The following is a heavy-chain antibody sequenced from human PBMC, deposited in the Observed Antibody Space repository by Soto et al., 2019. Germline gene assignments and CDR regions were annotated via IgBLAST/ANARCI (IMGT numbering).Heavy chain of an antibody. V-gene: IGHV5-51*01. Sequence: GESMKISCQGSGYSFTNYWIGWVRQMPGKGLEWMGIIYPGDSDTSYSPSFQGQVTTPADKSISTAYLQWSSLKASDTAMYDCATPRDSSAHIGGYWGQGTLVTVSS. CDR2: IYPGDSDT. CDR1: GYSFTNYW. D-gene: IGHD3-22*01. CDR3: ATPRDSSAHIGGY. J-gene: IGHJ4*02.